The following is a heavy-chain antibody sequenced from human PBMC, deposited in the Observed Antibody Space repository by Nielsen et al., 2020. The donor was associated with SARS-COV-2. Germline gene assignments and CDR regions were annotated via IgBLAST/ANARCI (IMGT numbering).Heavy chain of an antibody. J-gene: IGHJ6*02. CDR3: AREMGHYYGSGSYSAYYYYGMDV. V-gene: IGHV1-3*01. Sequence: ASVKVSCKASGYTFTSYAMYWVRQAPGQRLEWMGWINAGNGNTKYSQKFQGRVTITRDTSASTAYMELSSLRSEDTAVYYCAREMGHYYGSGSYSAYYYYGMDVWGQGTTVTVSS. D-gene: IGHD3-10*01. CDR2: INAGNGNT. CDR1: GYTFTSYA.